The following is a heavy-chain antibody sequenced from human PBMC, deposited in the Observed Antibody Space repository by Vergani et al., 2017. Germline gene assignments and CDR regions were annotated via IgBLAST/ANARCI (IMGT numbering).Heavy chain of an antibody. Sequence: VEAGGGLVQPGGSLRLSCPASGFTFQAFAFHWVRQVSGRGLEWVSGIDRNYGVKNGNSFEGRFSISRDNAKKAVFLQMNNLRHEDTALYFCVKDNDYDVDGPFDLWGRGTLVTVSS. CDR1: GFTFQAFA. CDR2: IDRNYGVK. D-gene: IGHD3-16*01. J-gene: IGHJ2*01. V-gene: IGHV3-9*01. CDR3: VKDNDYDVDGPFDL.